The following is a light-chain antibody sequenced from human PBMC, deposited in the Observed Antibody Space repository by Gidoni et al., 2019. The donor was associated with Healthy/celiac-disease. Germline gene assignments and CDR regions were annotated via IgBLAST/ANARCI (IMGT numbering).Light chain of an antibody. CDR2: RNN. CDR1: SSNIGSNY. Sequence: QSVLTQPPSASGPPGQRVTFSCSGSSSNIGSNYVYWYQQLPGTAPKLLIYRNNQRPSGVPDRFSGSKSGTSASLAISGLRSEDEADYYCAAWDDSLSDPWVFGGGTKLTVL. CDR3: AAWDDSLSDPWV. J-gene: IGLJ3*02. V-gene: IGLV1-47*01.